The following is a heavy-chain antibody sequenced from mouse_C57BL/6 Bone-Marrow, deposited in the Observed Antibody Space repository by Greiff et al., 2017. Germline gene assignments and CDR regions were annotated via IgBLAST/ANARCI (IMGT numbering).Heavy chain of an antibody. D-gene: IGHD1-1*01. J-gene: IGHJ4*01. V-gene: IGHV1-9*01. CDR2: ILPGSGST. Sequence: QVQLKQSGAELMKPGASVKLSCKATGYTFTGYWIEWVKQRPGHGLEWIGEILPGSGSTTYNEKFKGKAPVTADTTSNTSYMQLSSLTTEDSAIDYCARGPSRVVARGGYYAMDYWGQGTSVTVSS. CDR3: ARGPSRVVARGGYYAMDY. CDR1: GYTFTGYW.